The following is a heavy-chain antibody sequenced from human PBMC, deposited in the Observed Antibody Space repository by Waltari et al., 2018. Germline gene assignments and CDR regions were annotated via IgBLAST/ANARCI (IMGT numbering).Heavy chain of an antibody. CDR3: ASQIRYNSGWIPLDY. CDR2: IRKDGGVK. V-gene: IGHV3-7*01. CDR1: GFTYGNHL. D-gene: IGHD6-19*01. Sequence: EVQLVESGGGLVQPGGSLGLSCVGSGFTYGNHLMPWVRQVPGKGLEWVATIRKDGGVKYYVDSVKGRFTISRENARNSLFLQMSSLRVEDTAIYYCASQIRYNSGWIPLDYWGQGTLVTVSS. J-gene: IGHJ4*02.